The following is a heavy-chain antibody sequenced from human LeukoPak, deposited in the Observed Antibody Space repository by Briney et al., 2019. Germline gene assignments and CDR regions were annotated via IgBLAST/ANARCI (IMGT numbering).Heavy chain of an antibody. D-gene: IGHD2-2*01. CDR1: GYTFTSYD. J-gene: IGHJ6*03. V-gene: IGHV1-8*03. CDR2: MNPNSGNT. CDR3: AIAQYQLLPAPFAYYYYMDV. Sequence: GASVKVSCKASGYTFTSYDINWVRQATGQGLEWMGWMNPNSGNTGYAQKFQGRVTITRNTSISTACMELSSLRSEDTAVYYCAIAQYQLLPAPFAYYYYMDVWGKGTTVTVSS.